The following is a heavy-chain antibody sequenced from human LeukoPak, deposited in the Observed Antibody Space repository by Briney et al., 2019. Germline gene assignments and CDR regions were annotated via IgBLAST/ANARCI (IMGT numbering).Heavy chain of an antibody. D-gene: IGHD1-7*01. CDR1: GGSISSSSYY. CDR2: LYYSGST. J-gene: IGHJ4*02. Sequence: SETLSLTCTVSGGSISSSSYYWGWIRQPPGKGLEWIGSLYYSGSTYYNPSLKSRVTISVDTSKNQFSLKLSSVTAADTAVYYCARSASYNWNYGNFDYWRQGTLVPVSS. CDR3: ARSASYNWNYGNFDY. V-gene: IGHV4-39*01.